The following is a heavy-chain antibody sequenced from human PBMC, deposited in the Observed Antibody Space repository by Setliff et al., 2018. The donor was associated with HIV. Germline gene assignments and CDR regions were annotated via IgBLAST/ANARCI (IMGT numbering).Heavy chain of an antibody. J-gene: IGHJ4*02. CDR1: GDTFSSYT. Sequence: SVKVSCKSSGDTFSSYTITWVRQAPGQGLEWMGGIIPSLGTANYAQKLQGRVTMTTDTSTSTAYMELRSLRSDDTAVYYCARGFHYNILTGYYYFDYWGQGTLVTVSS. D-gene: IGHD3-9*01. CDR3: ARGFHYNILTGYYYFDY. V-gene: IGHV1-69*16. CDR2: IIPSLGTA.